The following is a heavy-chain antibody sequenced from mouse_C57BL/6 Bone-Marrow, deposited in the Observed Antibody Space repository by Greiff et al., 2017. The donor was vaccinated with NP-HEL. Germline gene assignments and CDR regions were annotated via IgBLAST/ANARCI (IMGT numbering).Heavy chain of an antibody. CDR2: INPSTGGT. CDR3: ARINYYDYFDY. CDR1: GYSFTGYY. J-gene: IGHJ2*01. D-gene: IGHD1-1*01. Sequence: EVKLMESGPELVKPGASVKISCKASGYSFTGYYMNWVKQSPEKSLEWIGEINPSTGGTTYNQKFKAKATLTVDKSSSTAYMQLKSLTSEDSAVYYCARINYYDYFDYWGQGTTLTVSS. V-gene: IGHV1-42*01.